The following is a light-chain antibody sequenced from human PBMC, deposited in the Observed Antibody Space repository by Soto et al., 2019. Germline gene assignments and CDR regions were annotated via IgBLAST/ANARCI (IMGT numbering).Light chain of an antibody. Sequence: SYELTQPPSVSVAPGKTARITCGGNNIGSKSVHWYQQKPGQAPVLVIYYDSDRPSGIPERFSGSNSGNTATLTISRVEAGDEPDYYCQVWDSSSDHPGVVFGGGTKVTVL. V-gene: IGLV3-21*04. CDR1: NIGSKS. CDR3: QVWDSSSDHPGVV. J-gene: IGLJ2*01. CDR2: YDS.